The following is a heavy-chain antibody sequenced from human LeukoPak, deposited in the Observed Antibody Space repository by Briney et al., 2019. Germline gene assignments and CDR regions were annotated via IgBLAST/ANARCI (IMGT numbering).Heavy chain of an antibody. CDR3: ARGWDYYDSSGYYYGTPPFDY. D-gene: IGHD3-22*01. J-gene: IGHJ4*02. CDR1: GFTFSSYE. CDR2: ISSSGSTI. Sequence: GGSLRLSCAASGFTFSSYEMNWVRQAPGKGLERVSYISSSGSTIYYADSVKGRFTISRDNAKNSLYLQMNSLRAEDTAVYYCARGWDYYDSSGYYYGTPPFDYWGQGTLVTVSS. V-gene: IGHV3-48*03.